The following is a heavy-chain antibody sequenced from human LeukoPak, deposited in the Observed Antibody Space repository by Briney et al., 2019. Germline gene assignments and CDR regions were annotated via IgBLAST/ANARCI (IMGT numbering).Heavy chain of an antibody. CDR2: ISGSGGST. CDR3: AISMTTVVHHPADFDY. D-gene: IGHD4-23*01. J-gene: IGHJ4*02. V-gene: IGHV3-23*01. CDR1: GFTFSSYA. Sequence: GGSLRLSCAASGFTFSSYAMSWVRQAPGKGLEWVSAISGSGGSTYYAGSVKGRFTISRDNSKNTLYLQMNSLRAEDTAVYYCAISMTTVVHHPADFDYWGQGTLVTVSS.